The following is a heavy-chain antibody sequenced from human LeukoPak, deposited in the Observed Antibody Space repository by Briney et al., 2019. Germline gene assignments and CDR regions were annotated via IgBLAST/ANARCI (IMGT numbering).Heavy chain of an antibody. Sequence: LTGGSLRLSCAASGFTFSSYGMHWVRQAPGKGLEWVALIWYDGSSKHYADSVRGRFTISRDNSKNTLYLQMNSLRAEDTAVYYCAREYYDSSGSAAFDIWGQGTMVTVSS. CDR2: IWYDGSSK. CDR1: GFTFSSYG. CDR3: AREYYDSSGSAAFDI. J-gene: IGHJ3*02. D-gene: IGHD3-22*01. V-gene: IGHV3-33*01.